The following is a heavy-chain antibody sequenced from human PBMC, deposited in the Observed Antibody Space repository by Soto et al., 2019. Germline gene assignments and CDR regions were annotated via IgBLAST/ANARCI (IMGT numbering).Heavy chain of an antibody. V-gene: IGHV1-18*04. J-gene: IGHJ4*02. CDR3: ASRSQSGTLFYYFDY. CDR1: GYTFTSYG. D-gene: IGHD1-1*01. CDR2: ISAYNGNT. Sequence: WASVKVSCKASGYTFTSYGISWVRQAPGQGLEWMGWISAYNGNTNYAQKLQGRVTMTTDTSTSTAYMELRSLRSDDTAVYYCASRSQSGTLFYYFDYWGQGTLVTVSS.